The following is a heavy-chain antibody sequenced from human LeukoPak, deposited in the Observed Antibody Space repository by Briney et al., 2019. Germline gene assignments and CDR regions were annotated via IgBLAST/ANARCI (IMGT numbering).Heavy chain of an antibody. Sequence: SVKVSCKASGGTFSSYAISWVRQAPGQGLEWMGGIIPIFGTANYAQNFQGRVTITADESTSTAYMELSSLRSEDTAVYYCASPPKISSGYQAFHYYYGMDVWGQGTTVTVSS. D-gene: IGHD3-22*01. CDR3: ASPPKISSGYQAFHYYYGMDV. J-gene: IGHJ6*02. CDR1: GGTFSSYA. CDR2: IIPIFGTA. V-gene: IGHV1-69*13.